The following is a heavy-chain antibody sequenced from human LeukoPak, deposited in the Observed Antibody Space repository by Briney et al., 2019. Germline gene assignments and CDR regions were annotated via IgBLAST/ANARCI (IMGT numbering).Heavy chain of an antibody. V-gene: IGHV3-23*01. Sequence: GGSLRLSCAASGFTFSSYAMSWVRQAPGKGLEWVSAISGSGGSTYYADSVKGRFTISRDNSKNTLYLQMNSLRAEGTAVYYCAKGPSYYYDSSGYVDYWGQGTLVTVSS. CDR3: AKGPSYYYDSSGYVDY. CDR2: ISGSGGST. CDR1: GFTFSSYA. J-gene: IGHJ4*02. D-gene: IGHD3-22*01.